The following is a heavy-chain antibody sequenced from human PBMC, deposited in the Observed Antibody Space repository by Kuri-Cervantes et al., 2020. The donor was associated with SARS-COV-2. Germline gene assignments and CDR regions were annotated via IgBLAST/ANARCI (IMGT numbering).Heavy chain of an antibody. D-gene: IGHD7-27*01. J-gene: IGHJ6*03. Sequence: SETLSPTCTVSGGSISSYYWSWIRQPPGKGLEWIGYIYYSGSTNYNPSLKSRVTISVDTSKNQFSLKLSSVTAADTAVYYCARGDSLLDWGSDYYYYMDVWGKGTTVTVSS. CDR2: IYYSGST. V-gene: IGHV4-59*01. CDR3: ARGDSLLDWGSDYYYYMDV. CDR1: GGSISSYY.